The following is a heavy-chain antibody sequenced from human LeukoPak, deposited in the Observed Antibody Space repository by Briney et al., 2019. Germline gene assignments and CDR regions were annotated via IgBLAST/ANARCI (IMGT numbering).Heavy chain of an antibody. Sequence: PGGSLRLSCVASGFTFDDHAMHWVRQAPGKGLEWVSSISWYSGNIGYADSVKGRFSISRDNAKNTLYLEMNSLRTDDTALYFCARDVWCRAFYYAMDVWGLGTTVAVSS. CDR1: GFTFDDHA. CDR3: ARDVWCRAFYYAMDV. V-gene: IGHV3-9*01. J-gene: IGHJ6*02. D-gene: IGHD2-21*01. CDR2: ISWYSGNI.